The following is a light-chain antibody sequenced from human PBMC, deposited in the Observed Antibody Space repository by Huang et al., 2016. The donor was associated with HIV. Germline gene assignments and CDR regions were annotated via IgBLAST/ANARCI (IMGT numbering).Light chain of an antibody. CDR1: PNIFYSTTRKNY. J-gene: IGKJ2*02. CDR3: QQYYSTPCT. Sequence: IVMTQSPDSLTVSVGGRATFECRSSPNIFYSTTRKNYLAWYQQKPGQSPQLLIYWATARESGIPDRFTGSGSETDFTLTINNVQAEDVATYYCQQYYSTPCTFGQGTRLEI. CDR2: WAT. V-gene: IGKV4-1*01.